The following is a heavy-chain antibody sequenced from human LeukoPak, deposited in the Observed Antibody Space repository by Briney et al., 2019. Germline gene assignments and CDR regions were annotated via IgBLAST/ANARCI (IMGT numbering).Heavy chain of an antibody. Sequence: PGGSLRLSCAASGFTFSSYAMSWVRQAPGKVLEWVSAISGSGGSTCYADSVKGRFTISRDNSKNTLYLQMNSLRAEDTAVYYCAKDLALATIGYWGQGTLVTVSS. CDR1: GFTFSSYA. CDR3: AKDLALATIGY. CDR2: ISGSGGST. D-gene: IGHD5-24*01. V-gene: IGHV3-23*01. J-gene: IGHJ4*02.